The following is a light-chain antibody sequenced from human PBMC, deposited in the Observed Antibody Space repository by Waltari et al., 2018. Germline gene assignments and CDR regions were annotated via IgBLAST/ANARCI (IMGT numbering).Light chain of an antibody. V-gene: IGLV1-44*01. CDR2: RNN. J-gene: IGLJ1*01. Sequence: QSVLTQPPSASGTPGQRVTIPCSGSSSNIGSNTVNWYQQLPGTAPKLLNYRNNHRPSGVPDRFSGSKSGTSASLAISGLQSEDEADYYCAAWDDSLNGPYVFGTGTKVTVL. CDR1: SSNIGSNT. CDR3: AAWDDSLNGPYV.